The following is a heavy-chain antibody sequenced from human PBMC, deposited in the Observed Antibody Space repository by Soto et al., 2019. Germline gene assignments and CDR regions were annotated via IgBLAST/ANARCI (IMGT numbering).Heavy chain of an antibody. J-gene: IGHJ6*02. CDR3: ARVPSPFDLSYAMDV. D-gene: IGHD3-16*01. CDR1: GGSIGSGNKY. V-gene: IGHV4-30-4*02. CDR2: IFSSGTT. Sequence: PSETLSLTCTVSGGSIGSGNKYWSWMRQAPGKGLEWIGYIFSSGTTYYNPSLKSRLTMSLDTSQNQFSLKLNSVTAADTAVYFCARVPSPFDLSYAMDVWGQGTTVTVSS.